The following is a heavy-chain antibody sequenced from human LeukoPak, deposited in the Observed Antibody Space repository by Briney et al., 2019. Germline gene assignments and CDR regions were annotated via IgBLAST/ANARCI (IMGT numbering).Heavy chain of an antibody. CDR3: ARDPYSGTYGDTYYYYMDV. CDR1: GFTVSSNE. V-gene: IGHV3-38-3*01. CDR2: ISGGST. D-gene: IGHD1-26*01. Sequence: GGSLRLSCAASGFTVSSNEMSWVRQAPGKGLEWVSSISGGSTYYADSRKGRFTISRDNSKNTLHLQVNSLRAEDTAVYYCARDPYSGTYGDTYYYYMDVWGKGTTVTVSS. J-gene: IGHJ6*03.